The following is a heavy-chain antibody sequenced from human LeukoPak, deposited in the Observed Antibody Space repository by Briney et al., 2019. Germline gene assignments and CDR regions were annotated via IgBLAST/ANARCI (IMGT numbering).Heavy chain of an antibody. V-gene: IGHV4-4*07. D-gene: IGHD1-26*01. CDR2: IYTSGST. CDR1: GGSISSYY. J-gene: IGHJ3*02. CDR3: ASDSGSYAGDAFDI. Sequence: SETLSLTCTVSGGSISSYYWSWIRQPAGKGLEWIGRIYTSGSTNYNPSLRSRVTMSVDTSKNQFSLKLSSVTAADTAVYYCASDSGSYAGDAFDIWGQGTMVTVSS.